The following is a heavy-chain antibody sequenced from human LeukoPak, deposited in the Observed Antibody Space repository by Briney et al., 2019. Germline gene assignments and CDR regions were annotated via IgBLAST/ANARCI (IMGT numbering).Heavy chain of an antibody. CDR2: IYYTGST. V-gene: IGHV4-59*08. J-gene: IGHJ6*02. CDR3: ARRLSSTSPPYYYYGMNV. CDR1: GGSISSYY. D-gene: IGHD6-13*01. Sequence: PSETLSLTCTVSGGSISSYYWSWIRQPPGKGLEWIGYIYYTGSTNYNPSLKSRVTISVDTSKNQFSLNLSSVTVADTAVYYCARRLSSTSPPYYYYGMNVWGQGTTVTVSS.